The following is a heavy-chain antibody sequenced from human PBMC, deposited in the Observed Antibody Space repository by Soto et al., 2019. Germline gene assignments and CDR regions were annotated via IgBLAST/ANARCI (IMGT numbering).Heavy chain of an antibody. Sequence: QMQLVESGGGVVQPGRSLRLSCVASGFTFNRYGMHWVRQAPCKGLEWVALISFDGSDKFYLDSVKGRFTLSRDNSKNTMFLQINNLRSEDTALYYCANDRTTETQGLLCGLDVWGKGTTVTISS. CDR1: GFTFNRYG. CDR3: ANDRTTETQGLLCGLDV. D-gene: IGHD4-4*01. J-gene: IGHJ6*04. V-gene: IGHV3-30*18. CDR2: ISFDGSDK.